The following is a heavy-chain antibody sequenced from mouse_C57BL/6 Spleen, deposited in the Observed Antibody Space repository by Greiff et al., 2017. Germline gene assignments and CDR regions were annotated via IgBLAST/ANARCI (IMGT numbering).Heavy chain of an antibody. V-gene: IGHV1-74*01. Sequence: VQLQQPGAELVKPGASVKVSCKASGYTFTSYWMHWVKQRPGQGLEWIGRIHPSDSDTNYNQKFKGKATLTVDKSSSTAYMQLSSLTSEDSAVYYCASLFITTVVGGDYWGQGTTLTVSS. CDR2: IHPSDSDT. D-gene: IGHD1-1*01. CDR1: GYTFTSYW. J-gene: IGHJ2*01. CDR3: ASLFITTVVGGDY.